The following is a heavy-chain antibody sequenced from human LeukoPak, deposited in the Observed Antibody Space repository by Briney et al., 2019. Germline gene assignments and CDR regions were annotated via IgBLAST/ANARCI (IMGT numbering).Heavy chain of an antibody. CDR2: ISGSGGST. CDR1: GFTVSSNY. D-gene: IGHD2-15*01. CDR3: AKMEVVAATINWFDP. Sequence: GGSLRLSCAASGFTVSSNYMSWVRQAPGKGLEWVSAISGSGGSTYYADSVKGRFTISRDNSKNTLYLQMNSLRAEDTAVYYCAKMEVVAATINWFDPWGQGTLVTVSS. J-gene: IGHJ5*02. V-gene: IGHV3-23*01.